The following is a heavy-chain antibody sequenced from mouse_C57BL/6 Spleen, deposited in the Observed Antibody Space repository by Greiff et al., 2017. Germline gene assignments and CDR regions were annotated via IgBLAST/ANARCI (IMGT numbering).Heavy chain of an antibody. J-gene: IGHJ2*01. Sequence: QVQLQQPGAELVKPGASVQLSCKASGYTFTSYWMHWVEQRPGQGLEWIGMINPNSGSTNYNEKFKGKATLTVDKSSSTAYMQLSSLTSEHSAVCYCARSITVVANFGYWGEGTTLAVSS. CDR1: GYTFTSYW. CDR3: ARSITVVANFGY. D-gene: IGHD1-1*01. CDR2: INPNSGST. V-gene: IGHV1-64*01.